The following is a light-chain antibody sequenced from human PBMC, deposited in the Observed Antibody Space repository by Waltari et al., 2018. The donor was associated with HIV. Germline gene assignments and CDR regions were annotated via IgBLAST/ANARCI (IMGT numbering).Light chain of an antibody. V-gene: IGLV1-40*01. Sequence: QSVLTQPPSVSGAPGQRVTISCTGRISNIGAGYDVHWYQQLPGTAPKLLIFGNNNRPSGVPDRFSSSKSGTSASLAITGLQAEDEADYDGQSYDSSLGGCVFGGGTKLTVL. CDR1: ISNIGAGYD. J-gene: IGLJ3*02. CDR3: QSYDSSLGGCV. CDR2: GNN.